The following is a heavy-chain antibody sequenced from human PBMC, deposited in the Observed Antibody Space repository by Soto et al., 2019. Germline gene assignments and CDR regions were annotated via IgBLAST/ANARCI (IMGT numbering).Heavy chain of an antibody. J-gene: IGHJ4*02. Sequence: HPGGSLRLSCAASGFTFSTYAMNWVRQAPGKGLEWVSGIRGSGDSTYYADSVKGRFTVSRDNSKNTLYLQMNSLRAEDTAVFYCGKEGSSGWSFDYWGQGTLVTVSS. CDR3: GKEGSSGWSFDY. CDR2: IRGSGDST. D-gene: IGHD6-19*01. CDR1: GFTFSTYA. V-gene: IGHV3-23*01.